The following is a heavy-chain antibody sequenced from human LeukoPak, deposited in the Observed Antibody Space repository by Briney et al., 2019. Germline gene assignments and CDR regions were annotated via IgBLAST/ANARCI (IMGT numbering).Heavy chain of an antibody. CDR3: ARDVVLGKLLLTYGMDV. D-gene: IGHD2-15*01. J-gene: IGHJ6*02. Sequence: GASVKVSCKASGYTFTSYGISWVRQAPGQGLEWMGWVSAYNGNTNYAQKLQGRVTMTTDTSTSTAYMELRSLRSDDPAVYYCARDVVLGKLLLTYGMDVWGQGTTVTVSS. CDR1: GYTFTSYG. V-gene: IGHV1-18*01. CDR2: VSAYNGNT.